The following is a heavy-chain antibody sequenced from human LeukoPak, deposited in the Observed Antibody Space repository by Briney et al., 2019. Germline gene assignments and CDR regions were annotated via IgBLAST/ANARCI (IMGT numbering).Heavy chain of an antibody. D-gene: IGHD4-23*01. J-gene: IGHJ4*02. CDR2: INHSGST. CDR1: GGSFSGYY. CDR3: ARVSRGNSVGGDY. V-gene: IGHV4-34*01. Sequence: SETLSLTCAVYGGSFSGYYWSWIRQPPGKGLEWIGEINHSGSTNYNPSLKSRVTISVDTSKNQFSLKLSSVAAADTAMYYCARVSRGNSVGGDYWGQGTLVTVSS.